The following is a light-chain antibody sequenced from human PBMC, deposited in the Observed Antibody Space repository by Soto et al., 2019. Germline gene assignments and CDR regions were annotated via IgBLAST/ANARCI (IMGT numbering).Light chain of an antibody. CDR3: QQSYSNPRT. J-gene: IGKJ1*01. CDR2: GVS. CDR1: QDISNY. V-gene: IGKV1-39*01. Sequence: DIQITQSPSSLSASVGDRVTITCQASQDISNYLNWYQQKPGKAPNLLIYGVSSLHSGVPSRISGSGSETDFTLTISSLQPEDFATYYCQQSYSNPRTFGQGTKVDIK.